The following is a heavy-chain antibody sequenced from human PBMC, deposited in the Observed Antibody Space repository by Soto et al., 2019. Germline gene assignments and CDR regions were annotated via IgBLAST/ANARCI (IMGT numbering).Heavy chain of an antibody. CDR1: GGSISSSNW. J-gene: IGHJ4*02. D-gene: IGHD3-10*01. Sequence: SETLSLTCAVSGGSISSSNWWSWVRQPPGKGLEWIGEIYHSGSTNYNPSLKSRVTISVDKSKNQFSLTLSTVTAADTAVYYCARVNYYGSGSSRPFDYWGQGTLVTVSS. CDR2: IYHSGST. CDR3: ARVNYYGSGSSRPFDY. V-gene: IGHV4-4*02.